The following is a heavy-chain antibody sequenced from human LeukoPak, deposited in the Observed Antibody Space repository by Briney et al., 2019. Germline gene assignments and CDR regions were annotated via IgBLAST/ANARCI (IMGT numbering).Heavy chain of an antibody. CDR3: ARSQDTMTSPFDY. D-gene: IGHD3-22*01. V-gene: IGHV3-21*06. CDR2: ISASSSYI. Sequence: GGSLRLSCAASVFTFSSYAMNWVRQAPGKGLEWVSYISASSSYIYYADSVKGRFTISRDNANNSLYLQMNSLRAEDTAVYYCARSQDTMTSPFDYWGQGTLVTVSS. CDR1: VFTFSSYA. J-gene: IGHJ4*02.